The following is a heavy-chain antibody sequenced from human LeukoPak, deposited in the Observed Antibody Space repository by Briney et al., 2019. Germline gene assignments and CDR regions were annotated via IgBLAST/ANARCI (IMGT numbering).Heavy chain of an antibody. Sequence: PGGSLRLSCAASGFTFSSYSMNWVRQAPGKGLEWVSSISSSSSYIYYADSVKGRFTISRDNAKNSLYLQMNSLRAEDTAVYYCARDLGLDYGDVSFDYWGQGTLVTVSS. D-gene: IGHD4-17*01. CDR1: GFTFSSYS. CDR2: ISSSSSYI. CDR3: ARDLGLDYGDVSFDY. V-gene: IGHV3-21*01. J-gene: IGHJ4*02.